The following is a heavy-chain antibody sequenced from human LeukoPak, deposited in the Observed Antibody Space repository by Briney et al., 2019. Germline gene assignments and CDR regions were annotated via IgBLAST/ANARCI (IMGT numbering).Heavy chain of an antibody. CDR3: ARGEYGSGSYHIDY. CDR2: ISSSSSYI. V-gene: IGHV3-21*01. CDR1: GFTFSSYS. D-gene: IGHD3-10*01. J-gene: IGHJ4*02. Sequence: GGSLRLSCAASGFTFSSYSMNWVRQAPGKGLEWVSFISSSSSYIYYADSVKGRFTISRDNAKNSLYLQMNSLRAEDTAVYYCARGEYGSGSYHIDYWGQGTLVTVSS.